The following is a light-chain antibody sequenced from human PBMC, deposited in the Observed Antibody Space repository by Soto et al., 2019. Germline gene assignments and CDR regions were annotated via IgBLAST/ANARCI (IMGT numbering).Light chain of an antibody. J-gene: IGKJ5*01. CDR2: DTS. CDR3: QQYGSSPPIT. V-gene: IGKV3-20*01. Sequence: ETVITQSPGTLSGSVGERASLSFRASQSVSIHLAWYQQKPGQAPRLLIYDTSTRATGIPDRFSGSGSGTDFTLTISRLEPEDFAVYYCQQYGSSPPITFGQGTRLEIK. CDR1: QSVSIH.